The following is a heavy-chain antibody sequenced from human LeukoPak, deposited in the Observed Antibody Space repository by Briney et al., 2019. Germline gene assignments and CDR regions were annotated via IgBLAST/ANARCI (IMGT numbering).Heavy chain of an antibody. CDR1: GFTFSSYA. CDR2: ISGSGGST. J-gene: IGHJ5*02. V-gene: IGHV3-23*01. Sequence: GGSPRLSCAASGFTFSSYAMSWVRQAPGKGLEWVSAISGSGGSTYYADSVKGRFTISRDNSKNTLYLQMNSLRAEDTAVYYCAKDPRSGTGEDWFDPWGQGTLVTVSS. D-gene: IGHD7-27*01. CDR3: AKDPRSGTGEDWFDP.